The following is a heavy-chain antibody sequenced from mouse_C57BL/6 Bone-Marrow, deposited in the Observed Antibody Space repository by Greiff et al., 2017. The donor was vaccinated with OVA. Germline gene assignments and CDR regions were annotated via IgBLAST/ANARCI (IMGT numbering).Heavy chain of an antibody. J-gene: IGHJ3*01. CDR1: GYSITSGYY. CDR2: ISYDGSN. CDR3: ARHDYGWFAY. D-gene: IGHD2-4*01. Sequence: DVQLQESGPGLVKPSQSLSLTCSVTGYSITSGYYWNWIRQFPGNKLEWMGYISYDGSNNYNPSLKNQISITRDTSKNQFFLKLNSVTTEDTATYYCARHDYGWFAYWGQGTLVTVSA. V-gene: IGHV3-6*01.